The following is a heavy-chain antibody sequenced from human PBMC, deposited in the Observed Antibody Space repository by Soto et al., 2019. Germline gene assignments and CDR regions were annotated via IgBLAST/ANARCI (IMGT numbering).Heavy chain of an antibody. CDR1: GGSFSGYY. J-gene: IGHJ2*01. Sequence: QVQLQQWGAGPLRPLETLSLTCGVSGGSFSGYYWAWIRQSPGKGLEWIGEINDRGSINYNPSLKWRVSISVDTVKNHYSLELGSVAAGDTAVYYCARESHDILTGPPWVWYCDLWGRGTLVTVSS. D-gene: IGHD3-9*01. CDR2: INDRGSI. V-gene: IGHV4-34*01. CDR3: ARESHDILTGPPWVWYCDL.